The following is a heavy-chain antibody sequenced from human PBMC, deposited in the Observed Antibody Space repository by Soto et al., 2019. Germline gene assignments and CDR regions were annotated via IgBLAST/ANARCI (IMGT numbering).Heavy chain of an antibody. Sequence: EVQLVESGGGLIQPGGSLRLSCATSGFVVSRNYMHWVRQAPGKGLEWVSVMYSDGKTYYAESVKGRFTISRDNSKSTAFLHMKSLRAEDTAVYYCARSPYCGTECNSGYLDFWGQGSLVTVSS. V-gene: IGHV3-53*01. J-gene: IGHJ4*02. CDR2: MYSDGKT. D-gene: IGHD2-21*01. CDR3: ARSPYCGTECNSGYLDF. CDR1: GFVVSRNY.